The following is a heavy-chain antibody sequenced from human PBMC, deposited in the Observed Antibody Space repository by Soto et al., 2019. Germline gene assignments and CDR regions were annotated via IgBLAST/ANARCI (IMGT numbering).Heavy chain of an antibody. D-gene: IGHD2-15*01. J-gene: IGHJ5*02. CDR3: VRVDSGLGTLVDP. CDR1: GYTFSSYG. Sequence: ASVKVSCKAFGYTFSSYGINWVRQAPGQGLEWMGWISAYNGNTDYAQKFQGRVTMTTDTSTSTAYMELRSLRSDDTAVYYCVRVDSGLGTLVDPWGQGALVTVSS. V-gene: IGHV1-18*01. CDR2: ISAYNGNT.